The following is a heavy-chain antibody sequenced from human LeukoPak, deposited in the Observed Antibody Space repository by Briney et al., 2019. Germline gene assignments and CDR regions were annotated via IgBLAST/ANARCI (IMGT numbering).Heavy chain of an antibody. CDR2: IYSGGST. Sequence: GGSLRLSCAASGFTVSDNYMSWVRQAPGKGLEWVSFIYSGGSTDYADSVKGRFTISRDNAKNSLYLQMNSLRAEDTAVYYCAREMATYTRGTNDHWGQGTLVTVSS. CDR3: AREMATYTRGTNDH. V-gene: IGHV3-66*01. J-gene: IGHJ4*02. D-gene: IGHD5-24*01. CDR1: GFTVSDNY.